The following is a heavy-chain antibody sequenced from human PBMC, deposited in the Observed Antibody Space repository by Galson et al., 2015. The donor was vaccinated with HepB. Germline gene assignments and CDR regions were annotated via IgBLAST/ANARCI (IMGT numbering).Heavy chain of an antibody. CDR2: LSGSGAST. CDR1: GFSFSSYA. CDR3: AKDSHYDSTGYYGSTIDY. J-gene: IGHJ4*02. D-gene: IGHD3-22*01. V-gene: IGHV3-23*01. Sequence: SLRLSCAASGFSFSSYAMSWVRQAPGKGREWVSALSGSGASTYYADSVKGRFTISRDNSKNTLYLQMNSLRAEDTAVYYCAKDSHYDSTGYYGSTIDYWGQGTLVTVSS.